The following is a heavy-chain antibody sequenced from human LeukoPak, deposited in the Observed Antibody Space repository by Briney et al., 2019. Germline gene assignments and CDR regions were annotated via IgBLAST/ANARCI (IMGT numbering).Heavy chain of an antibody. CDR3: ATDLSSGSYFPALWY. CDR1: GYTLTELS. Sequence: ASVTVSCKVSGYTLTELSMHWVRQAPGKGLEWMGGFDPEDGETIYAQKFQGRVTMTEDTSTDTAYMELSSLRSEDTAVYYCATDLSSGSYFPALWYWGQGTLVTVSS. D-gene: IGHD1-26*01. J-gene: IGHJ4*02. CDR2: FDPEDGET. V-gene: IGHV1-24*01.